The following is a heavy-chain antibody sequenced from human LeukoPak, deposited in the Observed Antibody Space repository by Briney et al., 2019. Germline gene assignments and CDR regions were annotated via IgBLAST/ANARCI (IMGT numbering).Heavy chain of an antibody. Sequence: GGSLRLSCAASRFTFSSFAMSWVRQAPGKGLEWVSSISANGGSTYYADSVKGRFTISRDNSKNTLYLQMNSLRAEDTAVYYCAREGEGAAAGSFDYWGQGTLVTVSS. CDR3: AREGEGAAAGSFDY. CDR1: RFTFSSFA. CDR2: ISANGGST. J-gene: IGHJ4*02. D-gene: IGHD6-13*01. V-gene: IGHV3-23*01.